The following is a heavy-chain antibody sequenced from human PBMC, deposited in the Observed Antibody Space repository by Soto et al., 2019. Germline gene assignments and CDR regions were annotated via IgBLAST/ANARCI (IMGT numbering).Heavy chain of an antibody. CDR3: AKDWTPTVSGVVNRALNY. J-gene: IGHJ4*02. Sequence: QVQLVESGGGVVQPGRSLTLSCAASGFTFSGYGMHWVRQAPGKGLEWVALISNNGRNQYYADSVKGRFTISRDNSKNTLYLERNNLRAEDTAVYYGAKDWTPTVSGVVNRALNYWGQGTLVIVAS. CDR2: ISNNGRNQ. D-gene: IGHD3-3*01. V-gene: IGHV3-30*18. CDR1: GFTFSGYG.